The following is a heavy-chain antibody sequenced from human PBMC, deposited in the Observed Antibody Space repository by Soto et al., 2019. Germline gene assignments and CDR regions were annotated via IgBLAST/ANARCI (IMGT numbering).Heavy chain of an antibody. Sequence: QVQLVQSGAEVKKPGSSVKVSCKASGGTFSSYAISWVRQAPGQGLEWMGGIIPIFGTANYAQKFQGRVTITADESTSTAYMELSSLRSGDTAVYYCARAMGRMGIAAAGGFDPWGQGTLVTVSS. J-gene: IGHJ5*02. D-gene: IGHD6-13*01. CDR3: ARAMGRMGIAAAGGFDP. CDR2: IIPIFGTA. CDR1: GGTFSSYA. V-gene: IGHV1-69*01.